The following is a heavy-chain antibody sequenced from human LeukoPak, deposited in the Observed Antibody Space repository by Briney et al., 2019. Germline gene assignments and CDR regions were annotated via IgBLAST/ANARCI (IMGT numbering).Heavy chain of an antibody. CDR2: IKPDGSDK. J-gene: IGHJ4*02. D-gene: IGHD1-1*01. V-gene: IGHV3-7*01. CDR1: GFTFSNYW. Sequence: GGSLRLSCAASGFTFSNYWMSWVRQAPGKGLECVANIKPDGSDKYYVDSVKGRFTISRDNAKNSLYLQINSLRADDTAVYYCARLPTTPTFDYWGQGTLVTVST. CDR3: ARLPTTPTFDY.